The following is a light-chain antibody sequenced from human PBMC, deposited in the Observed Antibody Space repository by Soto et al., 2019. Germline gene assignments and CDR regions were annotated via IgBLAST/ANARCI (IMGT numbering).Light chain of an antibody. CDR3: AAWDDSLNGVV. V-gene: IGLV1-44*01. CDR1: SSNIGSHT. CDR2: SNT. J-gene: IGLJ2*01. Sequence: QSVLTQPPSASGTPGQTIAISCSGGSSNIGSHTVNWYQQLPGTAPRLLIYSNTQRPSGVPDRLSGSKSGTSASLAISGLQSAYEGDYYCAAWDDSLNGVVFGGGTQLTVL.